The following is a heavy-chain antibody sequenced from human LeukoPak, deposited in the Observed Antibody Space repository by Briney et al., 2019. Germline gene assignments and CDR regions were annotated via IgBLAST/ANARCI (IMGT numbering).Heavy chain of an antibody. CDR1: GGTFSSYA. Sequence: GASVKVSCKASGGTFSSYAISWVRQAPGQGPEWMGRIIPILGIANYAQKFQGRVTITADKSTSTAYMELSRLRSEDTAVYYCARDKNPYTAMVRGGLDYWGQGTRVTVSS. CDR3: ARDKNPYTAMVRGGLDY. J-gene: IGHJ4*02. CDR2: IIPILGIA. V-gene: IGHV1-69*04. D-gene: IGHD5-18*01.